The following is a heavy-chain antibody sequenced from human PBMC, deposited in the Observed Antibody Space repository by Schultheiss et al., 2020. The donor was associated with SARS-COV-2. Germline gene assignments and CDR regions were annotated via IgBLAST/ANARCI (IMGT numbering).Heavy chain of an antibody. CDR3: AKGGAARPLDY. V-gene: IGHV3-23*01. CDR1: GFDVGSNY. CDR2: ISGSGGST. J-gene: IGHJ4*02. Sequence: GGSLRLSCTVSGFDVGSNYMSWVRQAPGKGLEWVSAISGSGGSTYYADSVKGRFTISRDNSKNTLYLQMNSLRAEDTAVYYCAKGGAARPLDYWGQGTLVTVSS. D-gene: IGHD6-6*01.